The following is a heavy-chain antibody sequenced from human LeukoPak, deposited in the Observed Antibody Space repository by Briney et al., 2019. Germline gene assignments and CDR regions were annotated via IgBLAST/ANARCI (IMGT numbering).Heavy chain of an antibody. V-gene: IGHV4-39*01. J-gene: IGHJ4*02. Sequence: PSETLSLTCNVSGGSINSNNHYWGWIRQPPGKGLEWLGSINYSGTIFYSPSLNSRVTISVDTSGNQFSLKLTSATAADTAVYYCASLLGITMVRGVIISGYYFDYWGQGTLVTVSS. CDR1: GGSINSNNHY. CDR2: INYSGTI. D-gene: IGHD3-10*01. CDR3: ASLLGITMVRGVIISGYYFDY.